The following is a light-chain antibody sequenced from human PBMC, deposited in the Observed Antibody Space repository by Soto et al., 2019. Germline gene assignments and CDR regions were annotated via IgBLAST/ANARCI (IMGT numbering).Light chain of an antibody. CDR3: QQSYNAPFN. Sequence: IQMTQSPSSLSASVGDTVTITCRASQPIDRYLNWFQQKSGQAPKLLLNAASTLRSGVPSRFIASGSGTDFTLTISSLQTEDDATDYGQQSYNAPFNFGPGTKVDIK. V-gene: IGKV1-39*01. CDR1: QPIDRY. CDR2: AAS. J-gene: IGKJ3*01.